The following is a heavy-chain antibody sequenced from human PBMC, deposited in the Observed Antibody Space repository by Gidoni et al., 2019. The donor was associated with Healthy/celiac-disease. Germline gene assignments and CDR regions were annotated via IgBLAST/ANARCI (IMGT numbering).Heavy chain of an antibody. D-gene: IGHD3-22*01. Sequence: EVQLVESGGGLVQPGRSLRLSCAASGFTFDDYAMHWVRQAPGKGLEWVSGISWNSGSIGYADSVKGRFTISRDNAKNSLYLQMNSLRAEDTALYYCAKTLADSSGGDDYWGQGTLVTVSS. CDR3: AKTLADSSGGDDY. V-gene: IGHV3-9*01. CDR1: GFTFDDYA. CDR2: ISWNSGSI. J-gene: IGHJ4*02.